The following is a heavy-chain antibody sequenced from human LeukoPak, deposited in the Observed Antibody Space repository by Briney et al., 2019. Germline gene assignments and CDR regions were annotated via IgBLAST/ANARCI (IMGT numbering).Heavy chain of an antibody. J-gene: IGHJ6*03. CDR2: IIPIFGTA. D-gene: IGHD2-15*01. V-gene: IGHV1-69*01. CDR3: ARGYCSGGSCTHYYYYYMDV. CDR1: GGTFSSYA. Sequence: ASVKVSCKASGGTFSSYAISWVRQAPGHGLEWMGGIIPIFGTANYAQKFQGRVTITADESTSTAYMELSSLRSEDTAVYYCARGYCSGGSCTHYYYYYMDVWGKGTTVTVSS.